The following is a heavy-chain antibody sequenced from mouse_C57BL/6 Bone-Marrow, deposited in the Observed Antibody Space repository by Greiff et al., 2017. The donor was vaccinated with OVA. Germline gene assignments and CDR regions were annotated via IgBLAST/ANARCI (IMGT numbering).Heavy chain of an antibody. CDR2: ISSGSSTI. Sequence: DVKLVESGGGLVKPGGSLKLSCAASGFTFSDYGMHWVRQAPEKGLEWVAYISSGSSTIYYADTVKGRFTISRDNAKNTLFLQMTSLRSEDTAMYYCAPNYYGNSPWFAYWGQGTLVTVSA. D-gene: IGHD2-1*01. V-gene: IGHV5-17*01. J-gene: IGHJ3*01. CDR1: GFTFSDYG. CDR3: APNYYGNSPWFAY.